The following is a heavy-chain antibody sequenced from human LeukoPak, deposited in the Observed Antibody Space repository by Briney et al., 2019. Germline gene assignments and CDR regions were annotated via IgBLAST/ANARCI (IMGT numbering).Heavy chain of an antibody. CDR1: GGTFSSYA. CDR2: IIPIFGTA. J-gene: IGHJ6*03. V-gene: IGHV1-69*05. CDR3: GLTVYCSSTSCYNGYYYYYMDV. Sequence: GASLKVSCKASGGTFSSYAVSWVRPAPGQGLEWMGGIIPIFGTANYAQKFQGRVTITTDESTSTAYMELSSLRSEDTAVYYCGLTVYCSSTSCYNGYYYYYMDVWGKGTTVTVSS. D-gene: IGHD2-2*02.